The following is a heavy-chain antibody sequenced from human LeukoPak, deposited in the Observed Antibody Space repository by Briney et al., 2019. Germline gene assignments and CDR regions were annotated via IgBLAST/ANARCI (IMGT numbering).Heavy chain of an antibody. D-gene: IGHD2-2*01. V-gene: IGHV3-33*01. CDR2: IWYDGSNK. CDR3: ARGHCSTTSCYTDWFDP. J-gene: IGHJ5*02. Sequence: GGSLRLSCAASGFTFSSYGMHWVRQAPGKGLEWVAVIWYDGSNKYYVDSVKGRFTISRDNSKNTLYLQMNSLRAEDTAVYYCARGHCSTTSCYTDWFDPWGQGTMVTVSS. CDR1: GFTFSSYG.